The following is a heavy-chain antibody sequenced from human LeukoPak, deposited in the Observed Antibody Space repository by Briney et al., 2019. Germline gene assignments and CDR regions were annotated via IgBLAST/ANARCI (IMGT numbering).Heavy chain of an antibody. D-gene: IGHD1-14*01. J-gene: IGHJ4*02. CDR2: IYYSGST. V-gene: IGHV4-31*03. Sequence: SETLSLTCTVSGGSISSGGYYWSWIRQHPGKGLEWIGYIYYSGSTYYNPSLKSRVTISVDTSKNQFSLKLSSVTAADTAVYYCARGTLPRYFDYWGQGTLVAVSS. CDR3: ARGTLPRYFDY. CDR1: GGSISSGGYY.